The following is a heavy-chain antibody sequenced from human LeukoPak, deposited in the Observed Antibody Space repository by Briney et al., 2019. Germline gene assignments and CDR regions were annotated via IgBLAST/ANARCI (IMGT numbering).Heavy chain of an antibody. CDR3: ARDSGWGTGYYYGMDV. V-gene: IGHV4-34*01. D-gene: IGHD7-27*01. CDR1: GGSFRAYF. Sequence: SETLSLTCTVHGGSFRAYFWSWIRQAPGKGLEWIGEVNHSGDTNYNPSLKNRVTISSDTSKNQFSLKLSSVTAADTAVYYCARDSGWGTGYYYGMDVWGQGTTVTVSS. J-gene: IGHJ6*02. CDR2: VNHSGDT.